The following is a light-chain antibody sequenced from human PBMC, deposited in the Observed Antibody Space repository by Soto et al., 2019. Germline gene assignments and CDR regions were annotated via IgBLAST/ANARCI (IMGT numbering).Light chain of an antibody. V-gene: IGKV1-6*01. CDR3: LQDYNYPWT. CDR1: QGIRND. J-gene: IGKJ1*01. CDR2: AAS. Sequence: AIRMTKSPSSLSAYVGDRVTITCRASQGIRNDLGWYQQKPGKAPKLLIYAASSLQSGVPSRFSGSGSGTDFTLTISSLQPEDFATYYCLQDYNYPWTFGHRTKVDIK.